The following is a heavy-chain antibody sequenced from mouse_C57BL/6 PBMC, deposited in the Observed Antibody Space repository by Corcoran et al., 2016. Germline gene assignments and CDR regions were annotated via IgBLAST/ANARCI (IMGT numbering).Heavy chain of an antibody. V-gene: IGHV9-3*01. Sequence: QIQLVQSGPELKKPGETVKISCKASGYTFTTYGMSWVKQAPGKGLKWMGWINTYSGVPTYADDFKGRFAFSLETSASTAYLQINNLKNEDTATYFCARGGEKAYDCYYFDYWGQGTTLTVSS. CDR3: ARGGEKAYDCYYFDY. J-gene: IGHJ2*01. CDR2: INTYSGVP. CDR1: GYTFTTYG. D-gene: IGHD2-4*01.